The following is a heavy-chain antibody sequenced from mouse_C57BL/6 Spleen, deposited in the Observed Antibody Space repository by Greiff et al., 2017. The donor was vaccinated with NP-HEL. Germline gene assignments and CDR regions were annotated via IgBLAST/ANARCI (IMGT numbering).Heavy chain of an antibody. J-gene: IGHJ1*03. Sequence: EVHLVESEGGLVQPGSSMKLSCTASGFTFSDYYMAWVRQVPEKGLEWVANINYDGSSTYYLDSLKSRFIISRDNAKNILYLQMSSLKSEDTATYYCARERLSNDFDVWGTGTTVTVSS. V-gene: IGHV5-16*01. D-gene: IGHD2-5*01. CDR3: ARERLSNDFDV. CDR1: GFTFSDYY. CDR2: INYDGSST.